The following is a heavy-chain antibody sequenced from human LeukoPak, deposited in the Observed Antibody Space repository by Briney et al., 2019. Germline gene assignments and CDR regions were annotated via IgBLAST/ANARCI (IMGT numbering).Heavy chain of an antibody. CDR3: AKSLASSSFDWFDP. CDR2: ISGSGGST. CDR1: GFTFSSYA. J-gene: IGHJ5*02. D-gene: IGHD2-2*01. V-gene: IGHV3-23*01. Sequence: GSLRLSCAASGFTFSSYAMSWVRQAPGKGLEWVSAISGSGGSTYYADSVKGRFTISRDNSKNTLYLQMNSLRTEDTTVYYCAKSLASSSFDWFDPWGQGTLVTVSS.